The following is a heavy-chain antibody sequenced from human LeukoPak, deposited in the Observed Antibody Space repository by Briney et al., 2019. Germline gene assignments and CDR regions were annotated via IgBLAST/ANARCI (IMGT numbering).Heavy chain of an antibody. CDR3: ARGTGIAAAGRDY. CDR1: GFTFSSYE. CDR2: ISSSGSTI. V-gene: IGHV3-48*03. J-gene: IGHJ4*02. Sequence: GGSLRLSCAASGFTFSSYEMTWVRQAPGKGLEWVSYISSSGSTIYYADSVKGRFTISRDNAKNSLYLQMNSLRAEDTAVYYCARGTGIAAAGRDYWGQGTLVTVSS. D-gene: IGHD6-13*01.